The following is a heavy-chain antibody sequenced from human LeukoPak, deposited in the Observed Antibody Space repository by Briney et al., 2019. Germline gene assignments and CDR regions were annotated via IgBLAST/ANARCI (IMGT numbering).Heavy chain of an antibody. CDR3: ARNRGYSSSSYFDY. V-gene: IGHV3-23*01. D-gene: IGHD6-13*01. Sequence: PGGSLRLSCAAAGXTFSNYAMSWVRQAPGKGLECVSTISGSGGGTDYADSVKGRFTISRDKSRNTLFLQMNSLRAEDTAVYYCARNRGYSSSSYFDYWGQGTLVTVSS. CDR1: GXTFSNYA. J-gene: IGHJ4*02. CDR2: ISGSGGGT.